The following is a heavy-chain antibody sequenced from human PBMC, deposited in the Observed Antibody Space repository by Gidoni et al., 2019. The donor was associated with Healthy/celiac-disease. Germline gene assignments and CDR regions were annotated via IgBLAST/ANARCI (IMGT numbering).Heavy chain of an antibody. CDR1: GFTFSSYA. CDR2: ISGSGGST. J-gene: IGHJ4*02. D-gene: IGHD2-15*01. CDR3: AKDLVVARSGFDY. Sequence: EVQLLESGGGLVQPGGSLRLSCAASGFTFSSYAMSWVRQAPGKGLEWVSAISGSGGSTYYADSVKGRFTISSDNSKNTLYLQMNSLGAEGTAVYYCAKDLVVARSGFDYWGQGTLVTVSS. V-gene: IGHV3-23*01.